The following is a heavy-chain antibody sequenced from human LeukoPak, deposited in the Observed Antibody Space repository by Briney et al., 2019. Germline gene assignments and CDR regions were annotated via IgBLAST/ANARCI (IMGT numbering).Heavy chain of an antibody. CDR1: GFTFSSYG. D-gene: IGHD6-19*01. J-gene: IGHJ4*02. CDR3: AKDGAVAATTNFDY. CDR2: ISYDGSNK. V-gene: IGHV3-30*18. Sequence: PGRSLRLSCAASGFTFSSYGVHWVRQAPGKGLEWVAVISYDGSNKYYADSVKGRFTISRDNSKNTLYLQMNSLRAEDTAVYYCAKDGAVAATTNFDYWGQGTLVTVSS.